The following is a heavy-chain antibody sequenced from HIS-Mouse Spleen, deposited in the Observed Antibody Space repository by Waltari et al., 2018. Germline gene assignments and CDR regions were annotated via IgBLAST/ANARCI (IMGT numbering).Heavy chain of an antibody. D-gene: IGHD7-27*01. V-gene: IGHV1-2*02. CDR1: GYTFTGYY. J-gene: IGHJ2*01. CDR2: IKPNSGGT. CDR3: ASGTGALYWYFDL. Sequence: QVQLVQSGAEVKKPGASVKVSCKASGYTFTGYYMHWVRRAPGQGLGWMGRIKPNSGGTNYAQKFQGRVNMTRDMSISKAYMELSRLRSDDTAVYYCASGTGALYWYFDLWGRGTLVTVSS.